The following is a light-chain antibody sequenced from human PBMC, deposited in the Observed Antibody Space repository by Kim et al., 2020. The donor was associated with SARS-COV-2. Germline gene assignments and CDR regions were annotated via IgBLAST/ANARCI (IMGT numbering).Light chain of an antibody. J-gene: IGKJ5*01. CDR3: QQRSSWPIT. CDR2: DAL. V-gene: IGKV3-11*01. CDR1: QSVGIE. Sequence: VLTQSPATLSLSPGERATLSCRASQSVGIELAWYQQKPGQVPRLLIADALKRATGIPARFSGSGSGTDFTLTISSLEAEDFGVYYCQQRSSWPITFGQGTRLEIK.